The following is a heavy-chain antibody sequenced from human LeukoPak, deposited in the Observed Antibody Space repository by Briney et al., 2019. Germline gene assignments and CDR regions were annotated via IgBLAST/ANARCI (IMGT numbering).Heavy chain of an antibody. CDR2: IYYSGST. CDR3: ARLGGLYYYDSSGYYPDY. V-gene: IGHV4-59*08. D-gene: IGHD3-22*01. Sequence: SETLSLTCNVSGGPFVGYYWSWIRQPPGKGLEWIGYIYYSGSTNYNPSLKSRVTISVDTSKNQFSLKLSSVTAADTAVYYCARLGGLYYYDSSGYYPDYWGQGTLVTVSS. J-gene: IGHJ4*02. CDR1: GGPFVGYY.